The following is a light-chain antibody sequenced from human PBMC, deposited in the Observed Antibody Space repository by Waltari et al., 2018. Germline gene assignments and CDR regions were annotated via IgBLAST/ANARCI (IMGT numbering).Light chain of an antibody. CDR2: STF. CDR1: MSNIGGNS. J-gene: IGLJ2*01. Sequence: QSVVTQPPSASGTPGQRVTISCSGSMSNIGGNSVNWYQHLPGAAPKLLIYSTFPRPSGVPDRFSGSRSDTSASLTISGLQSEDEADYYCGAWDDSRNGPVFGGGTKLTVL. CDR3: GAWDDSRNGPV. V-gene: IGLV1-44*01.